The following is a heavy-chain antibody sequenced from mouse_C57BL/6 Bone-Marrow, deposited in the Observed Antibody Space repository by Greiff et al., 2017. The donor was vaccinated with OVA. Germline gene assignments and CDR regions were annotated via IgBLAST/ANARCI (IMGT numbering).Heavy chain of an antibody. V-gene: IGHV2-2*01. Sequence: VQLVESGPGLVQPSQSLSITCTVSGFSLTSYGVHWVRQSPGKGLEWLGVIWSGGSTDYNAAFISRLSISKDNSKSQVFFKMNSLHADDTAIYYCARIDYDVGFAYWGQGTLVTVSA. CDR3: ARIDYDVGFAY. J-gene: IGHJ3*01. D-gene: IGHD2-4*01. CDR2: IWSGGST. CDR1: GFSLTSYG.